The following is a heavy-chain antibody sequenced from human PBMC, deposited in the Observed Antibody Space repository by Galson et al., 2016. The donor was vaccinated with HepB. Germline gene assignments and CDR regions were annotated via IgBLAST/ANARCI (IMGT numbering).Heavy chain of an antibody. Sequence: SLRLSCAASGFAFNTYDMHWFRQDTGGRLEWLSGIGTASDTFYADSVRGRFAMSRENAKFSLYLHMHYLTAGDTAVYFCARGRDYYGAAPDFWGQGTLVTVAS. D-gene: IGHD3-3*01. V-gene: IGHV3-13*01. J-gene: IGHJ4*02. CDR2: IGTASDT. CDR3: ARGRDYYGAAPDF. CDR1: GFAFNTYD.